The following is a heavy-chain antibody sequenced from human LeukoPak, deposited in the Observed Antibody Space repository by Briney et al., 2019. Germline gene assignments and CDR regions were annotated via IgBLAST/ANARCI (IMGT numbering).Heavy chain of an antibody. Sequence: SETLSLTCTVSGGSVSSDNYYWTWIRQPPGKGLQWIWYISYSGSTNYNPSLKSRVTISLHTSKNQFSLRLSSLTAADTAVYYCARRHYYNGRAYYFLDYWGQGTLVTVSS. D-gene: IGHD3-22*01. J-gene: IGHJ4*02. CDR3: ARRHYYNGRAYYFLDY. CDR1: GGSVSSDNYY. CDR2: ISYSGST. V-gene: IGHV4-61*01.